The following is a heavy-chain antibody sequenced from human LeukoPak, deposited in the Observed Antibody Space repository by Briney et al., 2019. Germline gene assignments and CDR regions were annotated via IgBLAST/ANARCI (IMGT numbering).Heavy chain of an antibody. J-gene: IGHJ6*02. Sequence: PSETLFLTCVVSGGSIGSYYWTWIRQPPGKGLEWVGYIQNSAIYRAKIKSSPSLQSRVSLSIDSSKKEVSLTVSSVTAADTAVYYCARLSSTLYYSMDVWGPGTAVTVSS. CDR2: IQNSAIYRAKI. CDR1: GGSIGSYY. CDR3: ARLSSTLYYSMDV. D-gene: IGHD6-6*01. V-gene: IGHV4-59*08.